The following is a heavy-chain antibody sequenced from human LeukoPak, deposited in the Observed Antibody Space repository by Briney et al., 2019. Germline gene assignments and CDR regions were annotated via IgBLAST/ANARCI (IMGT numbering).Heavy chain of an antibody. J-gene: IGHJ4*02. CDR2: ISYDGSNK. V-gene: IGHV3-30*18. D-gene: IGHD3-10*01. CDR1: GFTFSSYG. CDR3: AKELLWFGELSGFDY. Sequence: PGGSLRLSCAASGFTFSSYGMHWVRQAPGKGLEWVAVISYDGSNKYYADSVKGRFTISRDNSKNTLYLQMNSLRAEDTAVYYCAKELLWFGELSGFDYWGQGTLVTVSS.